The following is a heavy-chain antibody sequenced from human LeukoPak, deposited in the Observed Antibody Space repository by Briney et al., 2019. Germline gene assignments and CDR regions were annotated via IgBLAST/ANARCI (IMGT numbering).Heavy chain of an antibody. V-gene: IGHV3-11*06. D-gene: IGHD6-13*01. CDR1: GFTFSDYY. Sequence: PGGSLRLSCAASGFTFSDYYMSWIRQAPGKGLEWVSYISSSSSYTNYADSVKGRFTISRDNAKNSLYPQMNSLRAEDTAVYYCASSIAAAGRFDYWGQGTLVTVSS. CDR2: ISSSSSYT. CDR3: ASSIAAAGRFDY. J-gene: IGHJ4*02.